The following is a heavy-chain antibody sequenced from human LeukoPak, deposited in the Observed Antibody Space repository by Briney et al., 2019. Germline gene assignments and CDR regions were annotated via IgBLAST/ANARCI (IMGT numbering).Heavy chain of an antibody. Sequence: GGSLRLSCAASGFTFSSYGMHWVRQAPGKGLEWVAVISYDGSNKYYADSVKGRFTISRDNSKNTLYLQMNSLRAEDTAVYYCANDPRYYDFWSGYYPAYYFDYWGQGTLVTVSS. D-gene: IGHD3-3*01. J-gene: IGHJ4*02. V-gene: IGHV3-30*18. CDR2: ISYDGSNK. CDR1: GFTFSSYG. CDR3: ANDPRYYDFWSGYYPAYYFDY.